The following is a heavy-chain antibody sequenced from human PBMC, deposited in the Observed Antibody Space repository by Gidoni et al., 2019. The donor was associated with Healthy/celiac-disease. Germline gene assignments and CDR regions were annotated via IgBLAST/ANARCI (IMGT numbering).Heavy chain of an antibody. D-gene: IGHD3-3*01. V-gene: IGHV3-11*01. Sequence: QVQLVESGGGLVKPAGSLSLPCSASGFTFSYYYLSWISQAPGKGLEGVSDMSSSGSTIYYADYVKGRLTISRDKAKNSLYRQRNSRRAEETAVYYCARDGAGSGFGVGILDYWGQGTLVTGSS. CDR1: GFTFSYYY. J-gene: IGHJ4*02. CDR3: ARDGAGSGFGVGILDY. CDR2: MSSSGSTI.